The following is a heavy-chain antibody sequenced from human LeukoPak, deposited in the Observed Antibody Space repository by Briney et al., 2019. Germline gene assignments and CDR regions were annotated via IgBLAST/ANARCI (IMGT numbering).Heavy chain of an antibody. CDR3: ARWLGGYCSDGSCYGLDY. V-gene: IGHV4-59*01. Sequence: PSETLSLTCTVSGGSISSYYWSWIRQPPGKGLEWIGYIYYSGSTNYIPSLQSRVTISVDTSKDQFSLKLSSVTAADTAVYYCARWLGGYCSDGSCYGLDYWGQGTPVTVSS. CDR1: GGSISSYY. CDR2: IYYSGST. D-gene: IGHD2-15*01. J-gene: IGHJ4*02.